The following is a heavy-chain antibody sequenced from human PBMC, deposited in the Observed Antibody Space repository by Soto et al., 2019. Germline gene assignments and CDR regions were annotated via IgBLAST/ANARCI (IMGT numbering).Heavy chain of an antibody. V-gene: IGHV1-46*01. Sequence: QVQLVQSGAEVKEPGASVKLSCKASGYTFASNYVHWVRQAPGQGLEWLGIINPSGGSTSYSQTFPGRVTMTADTSTSTVFMELRRLGPDATAVYYCAIDLVGGYKALYYGLDVWGQGTTVIV. CDR3: AIDLVGGYKALYYGLDV. CDR1: GYTFASNY. D-gene: IGHD3-10*01. CDR2: INPSGGST. J-gene: IGHJ6*02.